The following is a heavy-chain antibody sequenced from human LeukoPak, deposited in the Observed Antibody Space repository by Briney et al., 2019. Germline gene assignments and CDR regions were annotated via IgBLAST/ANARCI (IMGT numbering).Heavy chain of an antibody. J-gene: IGHJ4*02. CDR1: GFTFSSYA. V-gene: IGHV3-23*01. Sequence: PGGSLRLSCAASGFTFSSYAMSWVRQAPGKGLEWVSAISGSGGSTYYADSVKGRFTISRDNSKNTLYLQMNSLRAEDTAVYYCAKGDGSGSYYIGYFDHWGQGTLVTVS. CDR2: ISGSGGST. CDR3: AKGDGSGSYYIGYFDH. D-gene: IGHD3-10*01.